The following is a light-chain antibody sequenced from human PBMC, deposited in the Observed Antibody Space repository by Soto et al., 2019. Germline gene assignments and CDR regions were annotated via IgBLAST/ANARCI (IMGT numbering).Light chain of an antibody. CDR2: GAS. Sequence: EIVMTQSPATLSVSPGERATLSCRAIQSVGSSLAWYQRKPGQAPRLLIYGASTRATGIPATFSGSGSGTEFTLTISSLQSEDFAVYYCQQYEKWPPSITFGQGTRLEIK. V-gene: IGKV3-15*01. CDR3: QQYEKWPPSIT. J-gene: IGKJ5*01. CDR1: QSVGSS.